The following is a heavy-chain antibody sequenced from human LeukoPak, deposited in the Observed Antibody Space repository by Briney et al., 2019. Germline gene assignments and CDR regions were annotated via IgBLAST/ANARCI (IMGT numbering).Heavy chain of an antibody. J-gene: IGHJ4*02. D-gene: IGHD3-10*01. CDR3: AKDIRQGSWEVY. CDR2: IGGSGGNI. Sequence: GGSLRLSCAASGFTFSSYAMSWVRQAPGKGLEWVSVIGGSGGNIYYADSVKGRFTISRDNSKNTLYLQMNSLRAEDTAVYYCAKDIRQGSWEVYWGQGTLVTVSS. V-gene: IGHV3-23*01. CDR1: GFTFSSYA.